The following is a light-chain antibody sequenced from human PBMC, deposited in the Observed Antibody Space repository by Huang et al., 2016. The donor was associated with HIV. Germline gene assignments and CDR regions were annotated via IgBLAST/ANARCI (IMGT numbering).Light chain of an antibody. V-gene: IGKV3-20*01. Sequence: EIVLTQSPGTLSLSPGERATISCRACQSVSSRYLAWYQQKPGQAHRLLIYGALGRATGIPERFSGSGSGTDFTLTIRRLEPEDFAVYYCQQYGSSPFSFGPGTKVDIK. CDR2: GAL. CDR3: QQYGSSPFS. J-gene: IGKJ3*01. CDR1: QSVSSRY.